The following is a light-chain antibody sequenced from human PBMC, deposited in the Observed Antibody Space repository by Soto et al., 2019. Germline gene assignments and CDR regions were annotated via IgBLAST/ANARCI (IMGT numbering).Light chain of an antibody. CDR3: LQDYNYPYT. CDR1: QGIDTS. CDR2: AAS. V-gene: IGKV1-6*01. J-gene: IGKJ5*01. Sequence: AILLTQSPSSLSASVGDIVTISFLASQGIDTSLAWYQQKPGKAPKLLIYAASNFQSGVPSRFSGSGSGTHFTLTISSLQPEDFATYYCLQDYNYPYTFGQGTRLEIK.